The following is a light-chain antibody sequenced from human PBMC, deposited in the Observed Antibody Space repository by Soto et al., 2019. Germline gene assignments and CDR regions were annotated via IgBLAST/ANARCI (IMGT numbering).Light chain of an antibody. CDR3: QQYDYSPRT. CDR2: AAS. CDR1: QSVSSAY. Sequence: EIVLTQSPGTLSLSPGERATLSCRASQSVSSAYLAWYQQRPGQAPRVLISAASTRAADIPDRFSGSGSGTDFTLTINRLEPEDFAVYYCQQYDYSPRTFGQGTKVEVK. V-gene: IGKV3-20*01. J-gene: IGKJ1*01.